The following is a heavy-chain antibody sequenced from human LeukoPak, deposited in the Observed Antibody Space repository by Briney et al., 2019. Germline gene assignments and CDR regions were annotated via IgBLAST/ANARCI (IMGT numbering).Heavy chain of an antibody. Sequence: SVKVSCKASGGTFSSYAISWVRQAPGQGLEWMGGIIPIFGTANYAQKFQGRVTITADESTSTAYMDLSTLRSEDTAVYYCARGRVRGAFDIWGQGTMVTVSS. CDR3: ARGRVRGAFDI. J-gene: IGHJ3*02. V-gene: IGHV1-69*01. D-gene: IGHD3-10*01. CDR2: IIPIFGTA. CDR1: GGTFSSYA.